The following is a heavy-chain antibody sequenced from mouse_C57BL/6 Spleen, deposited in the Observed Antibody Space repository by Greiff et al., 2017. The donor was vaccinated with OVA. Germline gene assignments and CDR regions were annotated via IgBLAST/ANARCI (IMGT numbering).Heavy chain of an antibody. CDR2: INPYNGGT. CDR1: GYTFTDYY. J-gene: IGHJ3*01. CDR3: ARSETGPFAY. D-gene: IGHD4-1*01. V-gene: IGHV1-19*01. Sequence: EVQLQQSGPVLVKPGASVTMSCKASGYTFTDYYMNWVKQSHGKSLEWIGVINPYNGGTSYNQKFKGKATLTVDKSSSTAYMELNSLTSEDSAVYYCARSETGPFAYWGQGTLVTVSA.